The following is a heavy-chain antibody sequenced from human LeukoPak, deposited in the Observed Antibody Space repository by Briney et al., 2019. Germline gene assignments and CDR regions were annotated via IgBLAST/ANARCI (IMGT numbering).Heavy chain of an antibody. V-gene: IGHV3-23*01. CDR3: AKDSLGIAAASTGTRFDY. CDR2: ISGSGGST. Sequence: GGSLRPSCAASGFTFSSYAMSWVRQAPGKGLEWVSAISGSGGSTYYADSVKGRFTISRDNSKNTLYLQMNSLRAEDTAVYYCAKDSLGIAAASTGTRFDYWGQGTLVTVSS. CDR1: GFTFSSYA. J-gene: IGHJ4*02. D-gene: IGHD6-13*01.